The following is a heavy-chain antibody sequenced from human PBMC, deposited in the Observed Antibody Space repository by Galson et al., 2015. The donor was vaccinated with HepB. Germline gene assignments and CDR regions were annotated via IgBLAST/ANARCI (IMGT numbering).Heavy chain of an antibody. J-gene: IGHJ6*02. D-gene: IGHD2-2*01. Sequence: SLRLSCAASGFTFSNAWMNWVRQAPGKGLEWVGRIKSKTDGGTTDYAAPVKGRFTISRDDSKNTLYLQMNSLKTEDTAVYYCTTGYCSSTSCPYYYYGMDVWGQGTTVTVSS. CDR2: IKSKTDGGTT. CDR3: TTGYCSSTSCPYYYYGMDV. CDR1: GFTFSNAW. V-gene: IGHV3-15*07.